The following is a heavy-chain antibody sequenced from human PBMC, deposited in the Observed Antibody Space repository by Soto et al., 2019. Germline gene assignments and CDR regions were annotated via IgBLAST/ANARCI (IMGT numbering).Heavy chain of an antibody. CDR3: ERDNIRGEIIRGGYDAFDI. Sequence: GGSLRLSCAASGFTFSSYGMHWVRQAPGKGLEWVAVIWYDGSNKYYADSVKGRFTISRDNSKNTLYLQMNSLRAEDTAVYYCERDNIRGEIIRGGYDAFDIWGQGTMVTVSS. V-gene: IGHV3-33*01. J-gene: IGHJ3*02. CDR1: GFTFSSYG. CDR2: IWYDGSNK. D-gene: IGHD3-16*01.